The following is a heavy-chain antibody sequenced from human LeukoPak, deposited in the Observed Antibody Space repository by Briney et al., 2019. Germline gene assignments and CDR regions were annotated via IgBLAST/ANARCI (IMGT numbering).Heavy chain of an antibody. CDR1: GYTFTSYY. CDR2: INPSGGST. CDR3: ARDSVGYYDSSAFDY. J-gene: IGHJ4*02. V-gene: IGHV1-46*01. D-gene: IGHD3-22*01. Sequence: ASVKVSCKASGYTFTSYYMHWVRQAPGQGLEWMGIINPSGGSTSYAQKFQGRVTMTTDTSTSTAYMELSSLRSEDTAVYYCARDSVGYYDSSAFDYWGQGTLVTVSS.